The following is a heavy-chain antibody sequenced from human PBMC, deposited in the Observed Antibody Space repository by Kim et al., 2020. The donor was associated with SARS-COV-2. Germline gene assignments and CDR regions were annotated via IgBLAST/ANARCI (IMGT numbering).Heavy chain of an antibody. V-gene: IGHV4-39*07. J-gene: IGHJ6*02. D-gene: IGHD2-21*02. CDR3: ARETYCGGDCWDV. Sequence: YHPPPTSRVTISVDTSKNQFSLKLSSVTAADTAVYYCARETYCGGDCWDVWGQGTTVTVSS.